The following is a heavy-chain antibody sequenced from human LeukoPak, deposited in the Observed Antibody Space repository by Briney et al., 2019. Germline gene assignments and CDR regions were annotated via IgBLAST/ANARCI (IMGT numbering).Heavy chain of an antibody. CDR2: ISSSGSTI. Sequence: PGGSLRLSCAASGFTFSSYGMSWVRQAPGKGLEWVSYISSSGSTIYYADSVKGRFTISRDNAKNSLYLQMNSLRAEDTAVYYCAGAGYYYGSGSYKVLDYFDYWGQGTLVTVSS. V-gene: IGHV3-48*04. CDR3: AGAGYYYGSGSYKVLDYFDY. D-gene: IGHD3-10*01. J-gene: IGHJ4*02. CDR1: GFTFSSYG.